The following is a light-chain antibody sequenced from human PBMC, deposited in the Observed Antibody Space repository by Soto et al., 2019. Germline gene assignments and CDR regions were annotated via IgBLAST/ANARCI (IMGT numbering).Light chain of an antibody. CDR2: AAS. V-gene: IGKV1-9*01. Sequence: IQLTHSPSSLSAYVGDIVTITCRASQDIAIYLAWYQQKPGEAPKLLIYAASTLYGGVPSRFSGSGSGTDFTLTISCPQSEDFATYYCQQYYCYHTWTFGQGTKVDIK. CDR1: QDIAIY. J-gene: IGKJ1*01. CDR3: QQYYCYHTWT.